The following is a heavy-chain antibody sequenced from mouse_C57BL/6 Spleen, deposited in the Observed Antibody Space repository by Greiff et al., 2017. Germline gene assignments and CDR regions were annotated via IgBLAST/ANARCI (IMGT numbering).Heavy chain of an antibody. Sequence: VQLQQSGAELVKPGASVKMSCKASGYTFTSYWITWVKPRPGQGLEWIGDIYPGSGSTNYNEKFKSKATLTVDTSSSTAYMQLSSLTSEDSAVYYCARRDYYGSSYGGYFDYWGQGTTLTVSS. J-gene: IGHJ2*01. V-gene: IGHV1-55*01. D-gene: IGHD1-1*01. CDR3: ARRDYYGSSYGGYFDY. CDR2: IYPGSGST. CDR1: GYTFTSYW.